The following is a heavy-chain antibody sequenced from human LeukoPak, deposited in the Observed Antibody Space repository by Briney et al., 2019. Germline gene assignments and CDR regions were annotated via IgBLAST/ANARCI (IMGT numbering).Heavy chain of an antibody. J-gene: IGHJ4*02. Sequence: SETLSLTCTVSGGXVSSGSYYWSWIRQPPGKGLEWIGYIYYSGSTNYNPSLKSRVTISVDTSKNQFSLKLSSVTAADTAVYYCARESRGGSYYFDYWGQGTLVTVSS. CDR3: ARESRGGSYYFDY. CDR2: IYYSGST. CDR1: GGXVSSGSYY. V-gene: IGHV4-61*01. D-gene: IGHD1-26*01.